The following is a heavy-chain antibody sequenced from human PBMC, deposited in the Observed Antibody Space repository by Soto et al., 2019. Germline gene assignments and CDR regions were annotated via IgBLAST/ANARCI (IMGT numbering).Heavy chain of an antibody. CDR2: INSDASST. CDR1: GFTFSTYS. Sequence: EVQLVESGGALVQPGGSLRLSCDASGFTFSTYSMHWVRQAPGKGLVWVSRINSDASSTNYADSVKGRFTISRDNAKNTLYLQMSSLRPEDTAVYFCAKDGEGMVITFDDWGQGTLVTVTS. CDR3: AKDGEGMVITFDD. D-gene: IGHD2-21*01. V-gene: IGHV3-74*01. J-gene: IGHJ4*02.